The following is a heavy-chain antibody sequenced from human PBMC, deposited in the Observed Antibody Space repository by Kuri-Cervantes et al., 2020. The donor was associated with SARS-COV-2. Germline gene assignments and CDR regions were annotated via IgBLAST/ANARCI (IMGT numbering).Heavy chain of an antibody. J-gene: IGHJ6*01. CDR2: MNPNSGNT. V-gene: IGHV1-8*01. CDR3: AAGVVGATHFSYYGMDV. CDR1: GYTFTSYD. Sequence: ASVKVSCKASGYTFTSYDINWVRQATGQGLEWMGWMNPNSGNTGYAQKFQDRVTMTRNTSISTAYMELSSLRSEDTAVFFCAAGVVGATHFSYYGMDVWGQRTTVTVSS. D-gene: IGHD1-26*01.